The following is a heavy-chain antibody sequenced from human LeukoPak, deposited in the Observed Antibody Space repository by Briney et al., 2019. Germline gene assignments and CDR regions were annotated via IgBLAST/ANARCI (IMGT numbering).Heavy chain of an antibody. CDR1: GGSISSGDYY. V-gene: IGHV4-30-4*08. CDR3: ARDIAAAGNYYYYGMDV. D-gene: IGHD6-13*01. CDR2: IYYSGST. J-gene: IGHJ6*02. Sequence: SQTLSLTCTVSGGSISSGDYYWSWIRQPPGKGLEWIGYIYYSGSTYYNPSLKSRVTISVDTSKNQFSLKLSSVTAADTAVYYCARDIAAAGNYYYYGMDVWGQGTTVTVSS.